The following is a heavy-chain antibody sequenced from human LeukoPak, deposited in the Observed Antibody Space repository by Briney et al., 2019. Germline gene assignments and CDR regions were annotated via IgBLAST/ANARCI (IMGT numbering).Heavy chain of an antibody. CDR2: IYYSGST. D-gene: IGHD2-21*02. V-gene: IGHV4-39*01. J-gene: IGHJ4*02. Sequence: PSETLSLTCTVSGGPISSSSYYWGWIRQPPGKGLEWIGSIYYSGSTYYNPSLKSRVTISVDTSKNQFSLKLSSVTAADTAVYYCARHGSIVVVTAILGLDYWGQGTLVTVSS. CDR3: ARHGSIVVVTAILGLDY. CDR1: GGPISSSSYY.